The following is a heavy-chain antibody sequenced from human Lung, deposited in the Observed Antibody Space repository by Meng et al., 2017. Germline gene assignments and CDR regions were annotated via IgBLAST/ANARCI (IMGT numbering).Heavy chain of an antibody. CDR1: AFSFSYYG. D-gene: IGHD3-3*01. CDR3: LRFLEWLWPYFDY. J-gene: IGHJ4*02. CDR2: TSDILTSI. V-gene: IGHV3-21*06. Sequence: DVQLVQSGGGLVKPGGSLRLSCAASAFSFSYYGINWVRQAPGKGRVWVSSTSDILTSIYYAHSMKGRFTISRDGAKNSLCLQMNSLRVEDTAVYVVLRFLEWLWPYFDYWGQGTLVTVSS.